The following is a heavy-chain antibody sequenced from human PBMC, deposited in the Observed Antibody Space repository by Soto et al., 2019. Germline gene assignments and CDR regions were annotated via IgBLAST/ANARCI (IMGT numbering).Heavy chain of an antibody. CDR1: NGSLSSNY. CDR2: ISYDGSRK. Sequence: LSLTCTVSNGSLSSNYWSWIRQAPGKGLEWVALISYDGSRKYYADSVKGLFTISRDNSKNTLYLEVNSLRTEDTAVYYCAKAYSGPFDVWGQGTMVTVSS. CDR3: AKAYSGPFDV. V-gene: IGHV3-30*18. J-gene: IGHJ3*01. D-gene: IGHD1-26*01.